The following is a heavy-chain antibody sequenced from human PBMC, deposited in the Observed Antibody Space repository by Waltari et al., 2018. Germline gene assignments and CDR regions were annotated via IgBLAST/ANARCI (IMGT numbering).Heavy chain of an antibody. Sequence: QVQLVQSGAEVKKPGASVKVSCKASGYTFTSYAMDWVRQAPGQRLEWMGWINAGNGNTKYSQKFQGRVTITRDTSASTAYMELSSLRSEDTAVYYCARDGKYGVHFDYWGQGTLVTVSS. J-gene: IGHJ4*02. CDR3: ARDGKYGVHFDY. CDR2: INAGNGNT. CDR1: GYTFTSYA. D-gene: IGHD4-17*01. V-gene: IGHV1-3*01.